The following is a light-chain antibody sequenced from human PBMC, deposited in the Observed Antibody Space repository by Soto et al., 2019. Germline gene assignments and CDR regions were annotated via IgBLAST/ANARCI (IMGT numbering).Light chain of an antibody. CDR3: QTCGPGIRV. CDR1: SGHSNYD. Sequence: QLVLTQSPSASASLGASVKLTCTLDSGHSNYDIAWHQQQPENGPPFLVKVHNDGTHIKGDGIPDRFSRSSAGTERYLIIAGLHAEDEADYYCQTCGPGIRVFGGGTKLTVL. CDR2: VHNDGTH. J-gene: IGLJ3*02. V-gene: IGLV4-69*01.